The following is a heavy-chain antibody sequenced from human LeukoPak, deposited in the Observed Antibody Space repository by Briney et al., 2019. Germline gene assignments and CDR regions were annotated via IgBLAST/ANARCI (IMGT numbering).Heavy chain of an antibody. CDR2: ISTYNVNT. Sequence: ASVKVSCKASGYTFTSYGISWVRQAPGQGLEWMGWISTYNVNTKYAQKFQGRVTMTTDTSTSTAYMELRSLRPDDTAVYYCARDEVTTMADYFDYWGQGTLVTVSS. J-gene: IGHJ4*02. V-gene: IGHV1-18*01. D-gene: IGHD5-18*01. CDR3: ARDEVTTMADYFDY. CDR1: GYTFTSYG.